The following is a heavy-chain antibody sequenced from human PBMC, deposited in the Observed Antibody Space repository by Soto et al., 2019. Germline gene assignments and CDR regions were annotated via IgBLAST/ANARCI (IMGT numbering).Heavy chain of an antibody. J-gene: IGHJ6*02. CDR1: GYIFVNYG. D-gene: IGHD3-16*01. CDR3: AMVDNYVPPTPQDV. V-gene: IGHV1-18*01. Sequence: QVQLVQSGDEVRKPGSSVKVSCKASGYIFVNYGIAWVRQSPGHGLEWMGWIRHYSGNTHYARKGQGRLTMTTDTSTSTAYMDRGSLTCAATAVYYCAMVDNYVPPTPQDVWGQGTTVTVSS. CDR2: IRHYSGNT.